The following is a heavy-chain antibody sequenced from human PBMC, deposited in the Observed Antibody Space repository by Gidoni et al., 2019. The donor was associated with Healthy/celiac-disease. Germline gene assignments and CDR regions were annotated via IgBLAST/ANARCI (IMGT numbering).Heavy chain of an antibody. CDR3: ARGGGCGGDCYSVNWFDP. Sequence: QVQLQESGPGLVKPSQTLSITCPVSGGSISSGGYYWSWIRQHPGKGLEWIGYIYYSGSTYYNPSLKSRVTISVDTSKNQFSLKLSSVTAADTAVYYCARGGGCGGDCYSVNWFDPWGQGTLVTVSS. CDR1: GGSISSGGYY. J-gene: IGHJ5*02. V-gene: IGHV4-31*03. D-gene: IGHD2-21*02. CDR2: IYYSGST.